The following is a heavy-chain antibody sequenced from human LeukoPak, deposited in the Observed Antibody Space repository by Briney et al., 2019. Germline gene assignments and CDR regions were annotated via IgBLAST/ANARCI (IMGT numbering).Heavy chain of an antibody. CDR1: GFTFSSYA. Sequence: PGGSLRLSCAASGFTFSSYAMSWVRQAPGKGLEWVSAISGSGGSTYYADSVKGRFTISRDNSKNTLYLQMNSLGAEDTAVYYCAKAIVVVPAAIGYFDYWGQGTLVTVSS. CDR2: ISGSGGST. J-gene: IGHJ4*02. CDR3: AKAIVVVPAAIGYFDY. V-gene: IGHV3-23*01. D-gene: IGHD2-2*02.